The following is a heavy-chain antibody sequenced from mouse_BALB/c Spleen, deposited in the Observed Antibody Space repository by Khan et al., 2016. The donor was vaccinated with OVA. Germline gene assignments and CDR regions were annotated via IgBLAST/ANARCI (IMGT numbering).Heavy chain of an antibody. Sequence: EVQLQESGPGLVKPSQSLSLTCTVTGYSITSEFAWNWIRQFPGNKLEWMGYISYSGNTRYNPSLKSLISITPDTSRNQFFLQLNSVTTEDTATYYSARKDYYDYDPFPYWGQGTLVTVSA. D-gene: IGHD2-4*01. V-gene: IGHV3-2*02. CDR3: ARKDYYDYDPFPY. CDR2: ISYSGNT. J-gene: IGHJ3*01. CDR1: GYSITSEFA.